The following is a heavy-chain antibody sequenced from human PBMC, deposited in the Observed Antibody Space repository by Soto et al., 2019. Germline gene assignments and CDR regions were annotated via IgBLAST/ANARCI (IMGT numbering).Heavy chain of an antibody. CDR1: GYTFSTYY. Sequence: ASVXVSCKASGYTFSTYYMHWVRQAPGQGYEWMGIINPSGGSTTYAQKFQGRVTMTRDTSTTTVYMELSSLKSEDTAVYYCARYDYNGYYFDYWGQGTLVTVSS. V-gene: IGHV1-46*01. CDR3: ARYDYNGYYFDY. J-gene: IGHJ4*02. CDR2: INPSGGST. D-gene: IGHD4-4*01.